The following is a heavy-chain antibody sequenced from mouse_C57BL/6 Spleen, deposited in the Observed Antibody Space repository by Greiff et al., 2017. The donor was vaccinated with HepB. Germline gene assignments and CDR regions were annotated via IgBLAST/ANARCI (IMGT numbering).Heavy chain of an antibody. CDR1: GYTFTSYW. CDR2: IYPGSGST. CDR3: AGYYSNKGYYAMDY. J-gene: IGHJ4*01. Sequence: VQLQQPGAELVKPGASVKMSCKASGYTFTSYWITWVKQRPGQGLEWIGDIYPGSGSTNYNEKFKSKATLTVDTSSSTAYMQLSSLTSEDSAVYYWAGYYSNKGYYAMDYWGQGTSVTVSS. D-gene: IGHD2-5*01. V-gene: IGHV1-55*01.